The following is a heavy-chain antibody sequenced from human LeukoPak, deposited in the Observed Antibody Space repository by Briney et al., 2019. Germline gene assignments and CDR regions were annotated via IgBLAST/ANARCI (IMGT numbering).Heavy chain of an antibody. D-gene: IGHD2-15*01. CDR2: IRYDGSNK. CDR1: GFTFSSYG. J-gene: IGHJ4*02. CDR3: AKDRVVVNWRGAALDY. V-gene: IGHV3-30*02. Sequence: GGSLRLFCAASGFTFSSYGMHWVRQAPGKGLEWVAFIRYDGSNKYYADSVKGRFTISRDNSKNTLYLQMNSLRAEDTAVYYCAKDRVVVNWRGAALDYWGQGTLVTVSS.